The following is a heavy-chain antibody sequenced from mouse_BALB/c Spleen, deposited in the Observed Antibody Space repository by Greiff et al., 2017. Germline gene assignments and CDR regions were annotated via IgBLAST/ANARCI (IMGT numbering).Heavy chain of an antibody. Sequence: VQLQQSGPELVKPGASVKISCKASGYAFSSSWMNWVKQRPGQGLEWIGRIYPGDGDTNYNGKFKGKATLTADKSSSTAYMQLSSLTSVDSAVYFCARWGVYYFDYWGQGTTLTVSS. J-gene: IGHJ2*01. CDR3: ARWGVYYFDY. CDR2: IYPGDGDT. CDR1: GYAFSSSW. V-gene: IGHV1-82*01.